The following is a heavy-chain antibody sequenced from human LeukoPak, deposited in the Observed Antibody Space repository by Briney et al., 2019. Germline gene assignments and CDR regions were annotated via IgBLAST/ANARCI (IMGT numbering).Heavy chain of an antibody. Sequence: GGSLRLSCAASGFTFSSYWMHWVRQALGKGLVWVSRIKGDGSSTSYVDSVKGRLTISRDNAKNTLYLQMNSLRAEDTAVYYCARDDGRGGATDYWGQGTLVTVSS. J-gene: IGHJ4*02. D-gene: IGHD1-26*01. CDR3: ARDDGRGGATDY. CDR2: IKGDGSST. V-gene: IGHV3-74*01. CDR1: GFTFSSYW.